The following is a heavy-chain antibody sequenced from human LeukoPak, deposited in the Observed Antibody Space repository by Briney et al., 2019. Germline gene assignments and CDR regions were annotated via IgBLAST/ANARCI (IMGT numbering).Heavy chain of an antibody. J-gene: IGHJ4*02. CDR3: SNFDF. Sequence: SETLSLTCAVYGGSFSGYYWSWVRQPPGRGLEWIGSIYYTGNTFYTPSLKSRVTISVDTSKNQFSLTLDSMTAADTAVYYCSNFDFWGQGTLVTVSS. CDR2: IYYTGNT. D-gene: IGHD2-8*01. V-gene: IGHV4-34*06. CDR1: GGSFSGYY.